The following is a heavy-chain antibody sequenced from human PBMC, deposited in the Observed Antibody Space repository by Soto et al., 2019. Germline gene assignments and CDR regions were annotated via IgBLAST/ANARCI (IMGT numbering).Heavy chain of an antibody. CDR1: GGTFSSYT. CDR2: IIPILGIA. Sequence: GASVKVSCKASGGTFSSYTISWVRQAPGQGLEWMGRIIPILGIANYAQKFQGRVTITADKSTSTAYMELSSLRSEDTAVYYCAREYSGSYLSTPGFDYWGQGTLVTVSS. J-gene: IGHJ4*02. CDR3: AREYSGSYLSTPGFDY. V-gene: IGHV1-69*04. D-gene: IGHD1-26*01.